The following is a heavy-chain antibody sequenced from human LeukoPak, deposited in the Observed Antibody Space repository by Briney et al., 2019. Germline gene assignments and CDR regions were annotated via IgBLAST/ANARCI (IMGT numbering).Heavy chain of an antibody. J-gene: IGHJ5*02. CDR2: IIPILGIA. Sequence: SVKVSCKASGGTFSSYTISWVRQAPGQGLEWMGRIIPILGIANYAQKFQGRVTITADKSTSTAYMELSSLRSEDTAVYYCARGYCSSTSCYGGNWIDPWGQGTLVTVSS. CDR3: ARGYCSSTSCYGGNWIDP. V-gene: IGHV1-69*02. CDR1: GGTFSSYT. D-gene: IGHD2-2*01.